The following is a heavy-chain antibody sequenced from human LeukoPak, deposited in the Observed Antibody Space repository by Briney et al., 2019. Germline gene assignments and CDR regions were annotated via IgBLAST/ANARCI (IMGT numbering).Heavy chain of an antibody. V-gene: IGHV1-46*01. CDR1: GYTFTSYA. CDR3: ARGYSSSWYAYYNWFDP. Sequence: ASVKVSCKASGYTFTSYAMNWVRQAPGQGLEWMGIINPSGGSTSYAQKFQGRVTMTRDMSTSTAYMELSSLRSEDTAVYYCARGYSSSWYAYYNWFDPWGQGTLVTVSS. CDR2: INPSGGST. D-gene: IGHD6-13*01. J-gene: IGHJ5*02.